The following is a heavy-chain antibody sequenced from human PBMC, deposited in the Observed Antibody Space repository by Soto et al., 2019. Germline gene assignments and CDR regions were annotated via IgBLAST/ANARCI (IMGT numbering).Heavy chain of an antibody. Sequence: QVQLVQSGAEVKKPGASVKVSCKASGYTFTSYSISWVRQAPGQGLEWMGWISAYNGNTNYAQKLQGRVTMTTDTSTSTAYMELRSLRSDDTAVYYCARDSYYYDSSGYYEPDYWGQGTMVTVSS. CDR2: ISAYNGNT. CDR3: ARDSYYYDSSGYYEPDY. J-gene: IGHJ4*02. V-gene: IGHV1-18*01. D-gene: IGHD3-22*01. CDR1: GYTFTSYS.